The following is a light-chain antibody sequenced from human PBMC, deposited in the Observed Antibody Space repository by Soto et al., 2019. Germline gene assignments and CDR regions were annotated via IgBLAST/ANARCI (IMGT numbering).Light chain of an antibody. CDR1: QSISSW. Sequence: DSQMTQAPSTLSASVGDRVTITCRASQSISSWLAWYRQKPGKAPKLLIYKASSLESGVPSRFSGSGSGTEFTLTISSLQPDDFATYYCQQYNSYSTTFGQGTKV. CDR2: KAS. CDR3: QQYNSYSTT. J-gene: IGKJ1*01. V-gene: IGKV1-5*03.